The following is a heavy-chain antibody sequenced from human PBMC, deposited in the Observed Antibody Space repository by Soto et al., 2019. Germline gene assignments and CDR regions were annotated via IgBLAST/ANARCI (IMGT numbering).Heavy chain of an antibody. CDR3: ARGFAGGYYSFDN. D-gene: IGHD5-12*01. J-gene: IGHJ4*02. CDR1: GFTFSGYD. V-gene: IGHV3-13*01. Sequence: EVQLVESGGGLVQPGGSLRLSCAASGFTFSGYDMHWVRQATGKGLEWVSTISTAGDTYYPGSVKGRFTISRENAKNSLYLQINSLRAGDTCLYYCARGFAGGYYSFDNWCQGTLVTVTS. CDR2: ISTAGDT.